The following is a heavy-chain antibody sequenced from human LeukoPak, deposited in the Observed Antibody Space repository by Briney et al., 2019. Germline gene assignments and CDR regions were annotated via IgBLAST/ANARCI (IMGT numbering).Heavy chain of an antibody. D-gene: IGHD3-22*01. V-gene: IGHV1-69*04. CDR2: IIPILGIA. J-gene: IGHJ4*02. CDR1: GGTFSSYT. CDR3: ARDDRYYYDSSGYYFG. Sequence: SSVKVSCKASGGTFSSYTISWVRQAPGQGLEWMGRIIPILGIANYAQKFQGRVTITADKSTSTAYLELSSLRSEDTAVYYCARDDRYYYDSSGYYFGWSQGTLVTVSS.